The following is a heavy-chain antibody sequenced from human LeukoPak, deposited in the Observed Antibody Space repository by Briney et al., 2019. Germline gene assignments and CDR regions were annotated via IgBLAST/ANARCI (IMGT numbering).Heavy chain of an antibody. J-gene: IGHJ4*02. Sequence: GGSLRLSCGASGLTFSSYSMNWVRQAPGKGLEWVSYISSDSGTIYQADSVKGRFTISRDNAKNSLYLQMNSLRAEDTAVYYCTGSSSWYGGTVDYWGQGTLVTVSS. CDR1: GLTFSSYS. D-gene: IGHD6-13*01. V-gene: IGHV3-48*01. CDR3: TGSSSWYGGTVDY. CDR2: ISSDSGTI.